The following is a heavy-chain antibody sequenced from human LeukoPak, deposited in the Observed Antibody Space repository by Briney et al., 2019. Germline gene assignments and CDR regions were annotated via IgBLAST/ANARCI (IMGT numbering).Heavy chain of an antibody. CDR2: INPSGGST. CDR3: ARAMDGKGSSWYLKYNWFDP. CDR1: GYTFTSYY. D-gene: IGHD6-13*01. Sequence: ASVKVSCKASGYTFTSYYMHWVRQATGQGLEWMGIINPSGGSTSYAQKFQGRVTMTRDTSTSTVYMELSSLRSEDTAVYYCARAMDGKGSSWYLKYNWFDPWGQGTLVAVSS. V-gene: IGHV1-46*03. J-gene: IGHJ5*02.